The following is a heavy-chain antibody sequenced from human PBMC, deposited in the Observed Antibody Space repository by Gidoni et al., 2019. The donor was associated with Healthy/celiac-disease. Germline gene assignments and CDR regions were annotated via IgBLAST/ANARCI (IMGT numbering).Heavy chain of an antibody. D-gene: IGHD6-6*01. V-gene: IGHV4-39*01. CDR2: IYYSGST. Sequence: QLQLQESGPGLVKPSETLSLTCPVSGGSISSSSYYWGWIRQPPGKGLEWVGSIYYSGSTYYNPSLKGRVTISVDTSKNQFSLKLSSVTAADTAVYYCARGARGMRWGQGTLVTVSS. CDR1: GGSISSSSYY. J-gene: IGHJ4*02. CDR3: ARGARGMR.